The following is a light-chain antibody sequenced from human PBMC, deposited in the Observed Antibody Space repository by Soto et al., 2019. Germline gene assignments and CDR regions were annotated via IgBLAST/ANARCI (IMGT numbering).Light chain of an antibody. CDR2: AAS. CDR1: QGISIW. J-gene: IGKJ1*01. V-gene: IGKV1-12*01. Sequence: DIQMTQSPSSVSASVGDRVTITCRASQGISIWLAWYQQKPGKAPKLLIYAASTLLSGVPSRFSGSGSGTDFTLTISSLQPADFATYYCQQANSFPWTFGQGTKVEIQ. CDR3: QQANSFPWT.